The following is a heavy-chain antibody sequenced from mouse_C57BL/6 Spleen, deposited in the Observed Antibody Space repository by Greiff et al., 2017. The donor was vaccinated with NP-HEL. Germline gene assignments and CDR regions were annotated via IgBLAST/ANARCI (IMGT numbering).Heavy chain of an antibody. Sequence: QVQLQQPGAELVKPGASVKLSCKASGYTFTSYWMHWVKQRPGQGLEWIGMIHPNSGSTNYNEKFKSKATLTVDKSSSTAYMQLSSLTSEESAVDDCARRDWEEGFAYWGQGTLVTVSA. V-gene: IGHV1-64*01. CDR2: IHPNSGST. D-gene: IGHD4-1*01. J-gene: IGHJ3*01. CDR3: ARRDWEEGFAY. CDR1: GYTFTSYW.